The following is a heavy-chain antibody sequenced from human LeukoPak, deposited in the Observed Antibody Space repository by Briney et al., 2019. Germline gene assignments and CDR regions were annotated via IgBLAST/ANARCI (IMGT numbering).Heavy chain of an antibody. V-gene: IGHV4-61*01. CDR2: IYYSGST. D-gene: IGHD1-26*01. Sequence: PSETLSLTCTVSGGSVSSGSYYWSWIRQPPGKGLEWIGYIYYSGSTNYNPSLKSRVTISVDTSKNQFSLKLSSVTAADSAVYYCARGGDRTGSYSPSDYWGQGTLVTVSS. CDR3: ARGGDRTGSYSPSDY. J-gene: IGHJ4*02. CDR1: GGSVSSGSYY.